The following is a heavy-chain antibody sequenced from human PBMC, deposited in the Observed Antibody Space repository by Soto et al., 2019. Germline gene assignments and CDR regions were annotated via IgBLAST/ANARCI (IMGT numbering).Heavy chain of an antibody. J-gene: IGHJ4*02. CDR1: GYTFTSHS. Sequence: QVQLVQSGAEVKKPGASVKVSCKTSGYTFTSHSISWVRQAPGQGLEWMGWISAYNGNTNYAQKLQGRVTMTTDTPTSTAYMELRSLRSDDTAVYYCARTYCSSARCYSDYWGQGTLVTVSS. V-gene: IGHV1-18*04. D-gene: IGHD2-2*01. CDR3: ARTYCSSARCYSDY. CDR2: ISAYNGNT.